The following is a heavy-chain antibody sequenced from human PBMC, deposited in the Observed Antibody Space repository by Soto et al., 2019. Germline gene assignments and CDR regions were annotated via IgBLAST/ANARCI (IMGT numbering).Heavy chain of an antibody. Sequence: GGSLRLSGAAPGCNFSSYAMSWVRQAPGKGLEWVSAISGSGGSTYYADSVKGRFTISRDNSKNTLYLQMNSLRAEDTAVYYCAKAITIGYYDFWSGYMPFDYWGQGTLVTVSS. CDR1: GCNFSSYA. CDR3: AKAITIGYYDFWSGYMPFDY. D-gene: IGHD3-3*01. J-gene: IGHJ4*02. V-gene: IGHV3-23*01. CDR2: ISGSGGST.